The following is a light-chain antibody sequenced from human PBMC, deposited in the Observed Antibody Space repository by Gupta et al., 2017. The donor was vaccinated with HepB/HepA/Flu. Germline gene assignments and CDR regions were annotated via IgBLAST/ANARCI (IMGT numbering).Light chain of an antibody. V-gene: IGLV1-44*01. CDR3: AAWYGGVYRWV. Sequence: QSVLTQPPSASGTPGQRFPISRSGGSSDIGSKTVTWYQRRPGAAPKLLIYNDDQRPSEVPDRFSGTKSGTSASLAISGLQSEDEADYYCAAWYGGVYRWVFGGGTKLSVL. CDR1: SSDIGSKT. CDR2: NDD. J-gene: IGLJ3*02.